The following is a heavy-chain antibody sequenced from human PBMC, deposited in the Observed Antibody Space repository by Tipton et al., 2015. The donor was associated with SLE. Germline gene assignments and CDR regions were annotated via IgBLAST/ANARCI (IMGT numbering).Heavy chain of an antibody. V-gene: IGHV5-51*06. CDR2: IYPGDSET. CDR3: ATSQRQWLVHYYYYGMDV. CDR1: GNSFTTSW. Sequence: QLVQSGAEVKKPGESLKISCKDSGNSFTTSWIGWVRQVPGKGLEWVGIIYPGDSETRYSPSFRGHVTISADRSINTAYLQWGSLKASDTAMYYCATSQRQWLVHYYYYGMDVWGQGTLVTVSS. D-gene: IGHD6-19*01. J-gene: IGHJ6*02.